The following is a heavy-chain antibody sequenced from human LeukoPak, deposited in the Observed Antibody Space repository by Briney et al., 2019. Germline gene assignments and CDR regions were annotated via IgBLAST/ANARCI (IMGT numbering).Heavy chain of an antibody. J-gene: IGHJ6*03. V-gene: IGHV4-34*01. CDR3: ARGRRIGRYYYYYCMDV. D-gene: IGHD2-15*01. Sequence: PSGTLSLTCAVYGGSFSDFFWSWIRQPPGKGLEWIGEIHHSGGTNYNSSLKSRVIISVDTSKNQFSPKLKSVTAADTAVYYCARGRRIGRYYYYYCMDVWGIGTTVTVSS. CDR1: GGSFSDFF. CDR2: IHHSGGT.